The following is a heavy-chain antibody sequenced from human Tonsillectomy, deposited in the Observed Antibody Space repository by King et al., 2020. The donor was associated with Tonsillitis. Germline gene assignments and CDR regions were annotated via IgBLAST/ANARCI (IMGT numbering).Heavy chain of an antibody. D-gene: IGHD6-13*01. CDR3: ARDLLAAAPGSFDY. J-gene: IGHJ4*02. CDR2: ISTSDSAAYT. Sequence: VQLVESGGGLVKPGGSLRLSCAASGFTFSDHYMSWIRQAPGKGLEWVSYISTSDSAAYTNYADSVKGRFTISRDNAKNSLYLQMNSLRAEDTAVYYRARDLLAAAPGSFDYWGQGTLVTVSS. CDR1: GFTFSDHY. V-gene: IGHV3-11*05.